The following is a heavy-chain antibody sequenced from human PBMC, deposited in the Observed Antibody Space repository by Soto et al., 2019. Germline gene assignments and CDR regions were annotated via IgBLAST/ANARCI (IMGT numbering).Heavy chain of an antibody. CDR2: IYWDDDK. CDR1: GFSLDTSGVG. D-gene: IGHD3-3*01. Sequence: QITLKESGPTLVKPTQTLTLTCTFSGFSLDTSGVGVAWIRQPPGKALEWLTLIYWDDDKRYSPSLRSRLTITKDTSENRVVLTMTNMDPVDTATYYCSHMESRVASYGLDVWSQGTTVTVSS. V-gene: IGHV2-5*02. J-gene: IGHJ6*02. CDR3: SHMESRVASYGLDV.